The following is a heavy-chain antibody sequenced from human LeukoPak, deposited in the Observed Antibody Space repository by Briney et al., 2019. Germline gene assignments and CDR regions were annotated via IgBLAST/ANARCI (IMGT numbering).Heavy chain of an antibody. J-gene: IGHJ4*02. V-gene: IGHV1-2*02. CDR1: GYTFTGYY. Sequence: ASVKVSCKASGYTFTGYYMHWVRQAPGQGLEWMGWINPNSGGTNYAQKFQGRVTMTRDTSISTAYMELSRLRSDDTAVYYCARAPVLTTVVRLSDYWGQGTLVTVSS. CDR3: ARAPVLTTVVRLSDY. CDR2: INPNSGGT. D-gene: IGHD4-23*01.